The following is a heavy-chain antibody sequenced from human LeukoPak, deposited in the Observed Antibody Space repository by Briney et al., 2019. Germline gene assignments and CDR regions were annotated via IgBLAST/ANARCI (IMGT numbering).Heavy chain of an antibody. J-gene: IGHJ4*02. V-gene: IGHV3-30*02. Sequence: GGSLRLSCAASGFTFSSYGMHWVRQAPGKGPEWVAFIRYDGSNKYYADSVKGRFTISRDNSKNTLYLQMNSLRAEDTAVYYCATNPYGYSSTYYFDYWGQGTLVTVSS. CDR1: GFTFSSYG. D-gene: IGHD6-13*01. CDR3: ATNPYGYSSTYYFDY. CDR2: IRYDGSNK.